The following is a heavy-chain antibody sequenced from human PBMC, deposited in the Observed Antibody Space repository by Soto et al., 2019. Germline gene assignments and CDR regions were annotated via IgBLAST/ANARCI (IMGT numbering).Heavy chain of an antibody. J-gene: IGHJ3*02. Sequence: GASVKVSCKASGYTFTSYAMHWVRQAPGQRLEWMGWINAGNGNTKYSQKFQGRVTITRDTSASTAYMELSSLRSEDTAVYYCARMGYCSSTSCYTGAFDIWGQGTMVTVSS. V-gene: IGHV1-3*01. CDR3: ARMGYCSSTSCYTGAFDI. D-gene: IGHD2-2*02. CDR2: INAGNGNT. CDR1: GYTFTSYA.